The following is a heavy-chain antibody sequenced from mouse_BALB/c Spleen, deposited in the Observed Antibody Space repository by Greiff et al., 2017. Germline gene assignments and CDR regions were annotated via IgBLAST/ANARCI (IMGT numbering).Heavy chain of an antibody. V-gene: IGHV5-17*02. CDR3: ARHYGSSYLGEYYFDY. J-gene: IGHJ2*01. Sequence: EVKLVESGGGLVQPGGSRKLSCAASGFTFSSFGMHWVRQAPEKGLEWVAYISSGSSTIYYADTVKGRFTISRDNPKNTLFLQMTSLRSEDTAMYYCARHYGSSYLGEYYFDYWGQGTTLTVSS. CDR1: GFTFSSFG. CDR2: ISSGSSTI. D-gene: IGHD1-1*01.